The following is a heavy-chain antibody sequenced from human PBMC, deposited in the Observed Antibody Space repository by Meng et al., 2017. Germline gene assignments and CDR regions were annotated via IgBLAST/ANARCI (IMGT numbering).Heavy chain of an antibody. D-gene: IGHD1-1*01. V-gene: IGHV1-69*06. J-gene: IGHJ4*02. Sequence: VHVVQSVAEVEKPGTSVKVSCKASGGTFSSYAISWVRQAPGQGLEWMGGIIPIFGTANYAQKFQGRVTITADKSTSTAYMELSSLRSEDTAVYYCARVDRNDDADFDYWGQGTLVTVSS. CDR1: GGTFSSYA. CDR2: IIPIFGTA. CDR3: ARVDRNDDADFDY.